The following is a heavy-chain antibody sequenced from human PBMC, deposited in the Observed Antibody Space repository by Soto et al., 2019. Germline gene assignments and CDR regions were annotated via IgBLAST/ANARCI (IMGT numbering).Heavy chain of an antibody. J-gene: IGHJ4*02. CDR1: GFTFDDYA. Sequence: EVQLVESGGGLVQPGRSLRLSCAASGFTFDDYAMHWVRQAPGKGLEWVSGISWNSGSIGYADSVKGRFTISRDNAKNSLYLQMNSLRDEDTAVYYCARDLVTTFVYWGQGTLVTVSS. CDR3: ARDLVTTFVY. V-gene: IGHV3-9*01. CDR2: ISWNSGSI. D-gene: IGHD4-17*01.